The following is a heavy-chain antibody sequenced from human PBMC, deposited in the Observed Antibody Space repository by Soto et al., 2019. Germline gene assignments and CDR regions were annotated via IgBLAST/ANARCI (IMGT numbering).Heavy chain of an antibody. Sequence: GGSLRLSCAASGFTFSSYAMHWVRQAPGKGLEWVTVISYDGSNKYYADSVKGRFTISRDNSKNTLYLQMNSLRAEDTAVYFCASDPVKSGYSYGYYYYGMDVWGQGTTVTVSS. J-gene: IGHJ6*02. CDR3: ASDPVKSGYSYGYYYYGMDV. CDR2: ISYDGSNK. V-gene: IGHV3-30-3*01. D-gene: IGHD5-18*01. CDR1: GFTFSSYA.